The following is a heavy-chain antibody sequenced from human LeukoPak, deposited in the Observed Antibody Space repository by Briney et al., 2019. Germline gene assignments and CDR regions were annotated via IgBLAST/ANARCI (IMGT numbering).Heavy chain of an antibody. CDR1: GYIFTSYR. CDR2: TYPGDSDT. V-gene: IGHV5-51*01. J-gene: IGHJ4*02. CDR3: TLASPDSFFYN. Sequence: GESLKISCKASGYIFTSYRIGWARQMPGKGLEWMGVTYPGDSDTIYSPSFQGQVTISADKSMSTAFLQWSSLKASDSAIYFCTLASPDSFFYNSGQGALVTVSS. D-gene: IGHD2-15*01.